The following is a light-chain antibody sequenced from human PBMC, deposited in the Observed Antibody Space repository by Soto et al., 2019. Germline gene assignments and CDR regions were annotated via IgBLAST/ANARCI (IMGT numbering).Light chain of an antibody. Sequence: QSVLTQPASVSESPGQSITISCTGTSSDVGGYNYVSWYQQHPGKAPKLMIYDVSNRPSGVSNRFSGSKSGNTASLTISGLQAEDEADYYCSSYTSSRTRVFGTGTKLTVL. J-gene: IGLJ1*01. CDR1: SSDVGGYNY. CDR3: SSYTSSRTRV. V-gene: IGLV2-14*01. CDR2: DVS.